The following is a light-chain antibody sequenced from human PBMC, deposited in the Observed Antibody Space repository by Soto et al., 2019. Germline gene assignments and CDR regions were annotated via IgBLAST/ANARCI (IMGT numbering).Light chain of an antibody. Sequence: PDLKNAASGTRVPVRWGRITNTKTSSDVGGYNYVSWYQQHPGKAPKLMIYDVSNRPSGVSNRFSGSKSGNTASLTISGLQAEDEADYYCSSYTSSSTLSYVFGTGTKVTVL. CDR3: SSYTSSSTLSYV. V-gene: IGLV2-14*01. CDR2: DVS. CDR1: SSDVGGYNY. J-gene: IGLJ1*01.